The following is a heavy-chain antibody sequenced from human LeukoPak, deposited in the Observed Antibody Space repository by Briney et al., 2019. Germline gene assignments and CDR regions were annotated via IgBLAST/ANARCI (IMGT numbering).Heavy chain of an antibody. J-gene: IGHJ4*02. CDR1: GGSISSSSYY. V-gene: IGHV4-39*07. D-gene: IGHD6-13*01. Sequence: SETLSLTCTVSGGSISSSSYYWGWIRQPPGKGLEWIGSIYYSGSTYYNPSLTSRVTISVDTSKNQFSLKLSSVTAADTAVYYCARGAITGYSSSWYDYWGQGTLVTVSS. CDR2: IYYSGST. CDR3: ARGAITGYSSSWYDY.